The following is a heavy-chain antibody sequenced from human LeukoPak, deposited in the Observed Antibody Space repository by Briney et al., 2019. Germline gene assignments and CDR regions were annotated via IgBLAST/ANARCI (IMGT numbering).Heavy chain of an antibody. J-gene: IGHJ4*02. Sequence: PGGSLRLSCEASGFTFSSYWMHWVRQAPGKGLVWVSRINSDESTTNYADSVKGRLTISRDNAKNTLYLQMDSLRAEDTAVYYCVRESGAAADYWGQGTLVTVSS. CDR2: INSDESTT. CDR1: GFTFSSYW. D-gene: IGHD6-13*01. CDR3: VRESGAAADY. V-gene: IGHV3-74*01.